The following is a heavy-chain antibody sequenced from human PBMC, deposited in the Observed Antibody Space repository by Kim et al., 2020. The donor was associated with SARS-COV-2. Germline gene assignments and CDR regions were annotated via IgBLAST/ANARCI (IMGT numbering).Heavy chain of an antibody. CDR3: ARTRNSLLWFGEDGLDV. V-gene: IGHV4-59*01. J-gene: IGHJ6*01. D-gene: IGHD3-10*01. CDR2: IYYTGST. CDR1: GDSINSYY. Sequence: SETLSLTCTVSGDSINSYYWSWIRQPPGRGLEWIGYIYYTGSTNYNPSLKSRITISLGTSKNQFSLNLSSVTAADTAVYFCARTRNSLLWFGEDGLDVWG.